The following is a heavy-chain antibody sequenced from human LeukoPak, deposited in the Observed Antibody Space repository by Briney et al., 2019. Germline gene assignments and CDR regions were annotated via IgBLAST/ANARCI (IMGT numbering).Heavy chain of an antibody. CDR3: ASHFHGSGSSPFDY. Sequence: SETLSLTSAVSRGSLSGSYWSWIRHPPRKGRQCMGDVYHSGRTNYNPSLKSRVTISVDTSKNQVSLKLSCVTAADTAVHYCASHFHGSGSSPFDYWGQGTLVTVSS. CDR1: RGSLSGSY. V-gene: IGHV4-34*01. CDR2: VYHSGRT. D-gene: IGHD3-10*01. J-gene: IGHJ4*02.